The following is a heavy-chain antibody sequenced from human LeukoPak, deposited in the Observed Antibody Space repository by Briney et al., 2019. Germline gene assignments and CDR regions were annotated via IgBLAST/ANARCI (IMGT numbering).Heavy chain of an antibody. CDR2: IYYSGST. CDR1: GGSIIRYY. Sequence: SETLSLPCTVSGGSIIRYYWSWIRQPPGKGLEWIGYIYYSGSTNYNPSLNSRVTISVDTSKNQFSLKLSSVTAADTAVYYCARPRALAGHSGSDFWGQGTMVTVSS. V-gene: IGHV4-59*08. J-gene: IGHJ3*01. D-gene: IGHD6-19*01. CDR3: ARPRALAGHSGSDF.